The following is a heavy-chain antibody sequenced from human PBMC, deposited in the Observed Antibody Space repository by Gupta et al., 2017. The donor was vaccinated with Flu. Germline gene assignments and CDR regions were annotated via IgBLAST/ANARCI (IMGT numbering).Heavy chain of an antibody. J-gene: IGHJ4*02. V-gene: IGHV5-51*01. CDR1: SYW. CDR3: ARHGDSGWSFGY. CDR2: IYPGDSDI. D-gene: IGHD6-19*01. Sequence: SYWIGWVRQMPGKGLEWMGIIYPGDSDISYSPSFQGQVTISVDKSISTAYLQWSSLKASDTAMYYCARHGDSGWSFGYWGQGTLVTVSS.